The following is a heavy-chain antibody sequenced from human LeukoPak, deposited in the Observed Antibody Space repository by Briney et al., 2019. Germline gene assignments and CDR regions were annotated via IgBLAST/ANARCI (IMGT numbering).Heavy chain of an antibody. CDR3: GKEGRVAAGTGAYLDY. Sequence: GGSLRLSCSASVFTFSSYASRSVPQAPGKVLEGVSRISCSGDTTKDADSVNRRFTISRDNSQKPMYLQMNSVRADDKAVYYCGKEGRVAAGTGAYLDYWGEGTLVTVSS. D-gene: IGHD6-13*01. CDR2: ISCSGDTT. CDR1: VFTFSSYA. V-gene: IGHV3-23*01. J-gene: IGHJ4*02.